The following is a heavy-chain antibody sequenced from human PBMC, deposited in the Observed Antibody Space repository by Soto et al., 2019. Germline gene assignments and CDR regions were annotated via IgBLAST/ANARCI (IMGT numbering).Heavy chain of an antibody. V-gene: IGHV1-69*13. D-gene: IGHD3-3*01. Sequence: SVKVSCKASGGTFSSYAISWVRQAPGQGLEWMGGIIPIFGTANYAQKFQGRVTITADESTSTAYMQLSILRSEDTAVYYCARASIPIFGVEIYYYYGMDVWGQGTTVTVSS. CDR3: ARASIPIFGVEIYYYYGMDV. CDR2: IIPIFGTA. J-gene: IGHJ6*02. CDR1: GGTFSSYA.